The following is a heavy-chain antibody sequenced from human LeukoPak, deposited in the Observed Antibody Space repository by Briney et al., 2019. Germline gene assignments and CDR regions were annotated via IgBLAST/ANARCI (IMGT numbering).Heavy chain of an antibody. CDR2: IYSGGST. Sequence: GGSLRLSCAASGFTVSSNYMSWVRQAPGKGLEWVSVIYSGGSTYYADSVKGRFTISRDNSKNTLYLQMNSLRAEDTAVYYCARDSRDYYYGMDVWGQGTTVTVSS. J-gene: IGHJ6*02. CDR3: ARDSRDYYYGMDV. V-gene: IGHV3-53*01. CDR1: GFTVSSNY.